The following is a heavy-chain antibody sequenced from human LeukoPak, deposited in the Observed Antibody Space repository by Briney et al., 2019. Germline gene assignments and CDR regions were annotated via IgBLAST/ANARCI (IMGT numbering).Heavy chain of an antibody. Sequence: SETLSLTCTASGGSFSSDSYYWSWIWQPPGKGLEWIGYIYYTGSTNYNPSLKSRVTISVDMSKNQFSLKLTSVTAADTAVYYCATKGPRRGYFDYWGQGTLVAVSS. J-gene: IGHJ4*02. CDR2: IYYTGST. V-gene: IGHV4-61*01. CDR1: GGSFSSDSYY. CDR3: ATKGPRRGYFDY.